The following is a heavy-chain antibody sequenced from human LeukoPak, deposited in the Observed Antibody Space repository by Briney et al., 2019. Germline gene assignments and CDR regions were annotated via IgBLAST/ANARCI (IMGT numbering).Heavy chain of an antibody. CDR2: IYYSGST. D-gene: IGHD3-10*01. V-gene: IGHV4-61*01. J-gene: IGHJ4*02. CDR3: ARAGSLVTPPPL. Sequence: SETLSLTCTVSGGSISSGSYYWSWIRQPPGKGLEWIGYIYYSGSTNYNPSLKSRVTISVDTSKNQISLKLTSVTAADTAVYYCARAGSLVTPPPLWGQGTLVTVSS. CDR1: GGSISSGSYY.